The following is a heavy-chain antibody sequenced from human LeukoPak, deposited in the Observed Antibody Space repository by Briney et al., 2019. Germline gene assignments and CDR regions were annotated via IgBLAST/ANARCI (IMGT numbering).Heavy chain of an antibody. CDR3: ARSTGYSIYYFDY. CDR2: IYNSGST. V-gene: IGHV4-59*01. J-gene: IGHJ4*02. D-gene: IGHD6-13*01. CDR1: GGSISSYY. Sequence: PSETLSLTCTVSGGSISSYYWSWIRQPPGKGLEWIGYIYNSGSTNYNPSLKSRVTISVDTSKSQFSLKLSSVTAADTAVYYCARSTGYSIYYFDYWGQGTLVTVSS.